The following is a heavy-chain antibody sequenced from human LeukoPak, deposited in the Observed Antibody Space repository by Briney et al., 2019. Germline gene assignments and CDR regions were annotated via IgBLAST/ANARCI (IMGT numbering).Heavy chain of an antibody. J-gene: IGHJ4*02. CDR1: GFTFSSYA. CDR2: ISGSGGST. Sequence: GGSLRLSCAASGFTFSSYAMNWVRQAPGKGLEWVSAISGSGGSTYYADSVKGRFTISRDNSKNMVYLQMNSLRAEDTAVYYCARTREQWQVLDYWGQGTLVIVSS. CDR3: ARTREQWQVLDY. D-gene: IGHD6-19*01. V-gene: IGHV3-23*01.